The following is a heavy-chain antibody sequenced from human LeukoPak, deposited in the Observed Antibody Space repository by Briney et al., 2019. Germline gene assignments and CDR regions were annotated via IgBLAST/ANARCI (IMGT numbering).Heavy chain of an antibody. J-gene: IGHJ5*02. CDR1: GDSIDSSRHY. V-gene: IGHV4-39*01. D-gene: IGHD6-13*01. Sequence: SETLSLTCTVSGDSIDSSRHYWGWIRRPPGKGLEWIGSIFYSGSTQYNPSLKSRVTISVDTSTNQFFLRLSSVSAADAAVYYCARHGWQHLVDVWFDPWGQGSQVIVSS. CDR3: ARHGWQHLVDVWFDP. CDR2: IFYSGST.